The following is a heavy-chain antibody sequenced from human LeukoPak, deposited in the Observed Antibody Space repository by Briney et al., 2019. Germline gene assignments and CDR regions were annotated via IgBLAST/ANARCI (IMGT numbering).Heavy chain of an antibody. D-gene: IGHD2-2*01. CDR3: AKAAYCTSTSCHFSGYAQRPLDS. J-gene: IGHJ4*02. Sequence: PGGSLRLSCVASGFTFNTYGIHWVRQAPGKGLEWVAGISSDGNNKDYSDSVKGRFTISRDNSKNALYLQMNSLRAEDTAAYYCAKAAYCTSTSCHFSGYAQRPLDSWGQGTLVTVSS. CDR1: GFTFNTYG. CDR2: ISSDGNNK. V-gene: IGHV3-30*18.